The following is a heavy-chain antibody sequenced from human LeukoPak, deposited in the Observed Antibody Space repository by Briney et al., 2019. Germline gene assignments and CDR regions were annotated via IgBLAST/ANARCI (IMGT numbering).Heavy chain of an antibody. CDR2: ISSSGSTI. CDR3: ARADYYDSSGYYAFDAFDI. V-gene: IGHV3-11*01. Sequence: SGGSLRLSCAASGFTSSDYYMSWIRQAPGKGLEWVSYISSSGSTIYYADSVKGRFTISRDNAKNSLYLQMNSLRAEDTAVYYCARADYYDSSGYYAFDAFDIWGQGTMVTVSS. CDR1: GFTSSDYY. D-gene: IGHD3-22*01. J-gene: IGHJ3*02.